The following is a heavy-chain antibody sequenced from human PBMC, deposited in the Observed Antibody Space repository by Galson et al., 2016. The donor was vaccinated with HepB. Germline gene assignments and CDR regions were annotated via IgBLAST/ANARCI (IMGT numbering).Heavy chain of an antibody. CDR2: IGGSGGST. J-gene: IGHJ5*02. CDR1: GFTFSSCA. D-gene: IGHD4-23*01. CDR3: AKLSVGTLFDP. Sequence: SLRLSCAASGFTFSSCAMSWVRQAPGKGLEWVSTIGGSGGSTYYAASVKGRFTISRDNSKNTLYLQMNSLRAEDTAVYYCAKLSVGTLFDPWGQGTLVTVS. V-gene: IGHV3-23*01.